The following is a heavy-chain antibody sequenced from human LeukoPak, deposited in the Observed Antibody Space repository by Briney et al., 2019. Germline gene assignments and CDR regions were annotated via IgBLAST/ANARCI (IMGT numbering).Heavy chain of an antibody. CDR3: ARGGENSHYFDF. CDR2: ISGSGTYI. D-gene: IGHD5-12*01. CDR1: GFTFTTYI. V-gene: IGHV3-21*01. Sequence: GGSLRLSCAASGFTFTTYIMNWVRQAPGKGLEWVSSISGSGTYIYYADSVKGRFTISRDNGKNSLYLQMNSLRAEDTAVYYCARGGENSHYFDFWGQGALVTVSS. J-gene: IGHJ4*02.